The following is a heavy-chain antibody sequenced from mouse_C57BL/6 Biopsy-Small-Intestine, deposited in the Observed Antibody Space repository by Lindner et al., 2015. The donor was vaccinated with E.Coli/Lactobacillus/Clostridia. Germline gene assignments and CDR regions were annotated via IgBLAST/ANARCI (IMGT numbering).Heavy chain of an antibody. CDR2: INPNTGST. CDR1: GYSFTDYY. V-gene: IGHV1-42*01. J-gene: IGHJ2*01. CDR3: ARSDYFDY. Sequence: VQLQESGPELVKPGASVKISCKASGYSFTDYYIHWVMQSPEKSLEWIGEINPNTGSTIYNQKFKAEATLTVDKSSSTAYMQLKSLTSEDSAVYYCARSDYFDYWGQGTTLTVSS.